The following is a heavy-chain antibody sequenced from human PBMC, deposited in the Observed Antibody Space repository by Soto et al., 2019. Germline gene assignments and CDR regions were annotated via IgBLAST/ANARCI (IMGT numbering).Heavy chain of an antibody. V-gene: IGHV1-46*03. CDR2: INPSGGST. CDR3: ARDLVGYDGIGVDY. D-gene: IGHD2-8*02. CDR1: GYTFTSYY. Sequence: QVQLVQSGAEVKKPGASVKVSCKASGYTFTSYYMHWVRQAPGQGLEWMGIINPSGGSTSYAQKCQGRGTMTRDTSTSTVYRELSSLRSEDTAVYYCARDLVGYDGIGVDYWGQGTLVTVSS. J-gene: IGHJ4*02.